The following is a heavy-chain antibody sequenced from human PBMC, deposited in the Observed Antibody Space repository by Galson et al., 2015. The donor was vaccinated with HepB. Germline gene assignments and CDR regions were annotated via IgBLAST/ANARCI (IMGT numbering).Heavy chain of an antibody. CDR1: GFTFSSYG. Sequence: SLRLSCAASGFTFSSYGMYWVRQAPGQGLEWVAVIWYDGSDKYYADSVRGRFTISRDNSKNTLYLQMNSLRAEDTAMYYCAKGYEDANYWGQGTLVTVSS. CDR3: AKGYEDANY. J-gene: IGHJ4*02. V-gene: IGHV3-33*06. CDR2: IWYDGSDK. D-gene: IGHD2-15*01.